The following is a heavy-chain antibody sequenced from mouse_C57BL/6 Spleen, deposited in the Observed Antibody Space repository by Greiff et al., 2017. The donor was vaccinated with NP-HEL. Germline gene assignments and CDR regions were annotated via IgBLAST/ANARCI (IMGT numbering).Heavy chain of an antibody. CDR3: ARGGYGSPFAY. CDR2: INPSTGGT. J-gene: IGHJ3*01. Sequence: EVKLQESGPELVKPGASVKISCKASGYSFTGYYMNWVKQSPEKSLEWIGEINPSTGGTTYNQKFKAKATLTVDKSSSTAYMQLKSLTSEDSAVYYCARGGYGSPFAYWGQGTLVTVSA. V-gene: IGHV1-42*01. D-gene: IGHD1-1*01. CDR1: GYSFTGYY.